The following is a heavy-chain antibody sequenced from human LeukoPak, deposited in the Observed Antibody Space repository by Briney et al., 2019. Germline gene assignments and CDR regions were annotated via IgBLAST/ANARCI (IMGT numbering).Heavy chain of an antibody. J-gene: IGHJ4*02. CDR3: AKPRIVGATRPYFDY. Sequence: GGSLRLSCAASGFTFNAYAIHWVRQAPGKGLEWVAFIRYDGSNKYYADSVKGRFTISRDNSKNTLYLQMNSLRAEDTAVYYCAKPRIVGATRPYFDYWGQGTLVTVSS. D-gene: IGHD1-26*01. V-gene: IGHV3-30*02. CDR2: IRYDGSNK. CDR1: GFTFNAYA.